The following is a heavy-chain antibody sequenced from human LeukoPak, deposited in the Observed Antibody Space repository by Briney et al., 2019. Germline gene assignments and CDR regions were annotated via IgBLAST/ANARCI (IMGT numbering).Heavy chain of an antibody. D-gene: IGHD3-3*01. CDR3: AKDTGRPTDAITMEDNAFDI. V-gene: IGHV3-23*01. J-gene: IGHJ3*02. CDR2: ISGSGGST. CDR1: GFTFSSYA. Sequence: GGSLRLSCAASGFTFSSYAMSWVRQAPGKGLEWVSAISGSGGSTYYADSVKGRFTISRDNAKNSLYLQMDSLRAEDTALYYCAKDTGRPTDAITMEDNAFDIWGQGTMVTVSS.